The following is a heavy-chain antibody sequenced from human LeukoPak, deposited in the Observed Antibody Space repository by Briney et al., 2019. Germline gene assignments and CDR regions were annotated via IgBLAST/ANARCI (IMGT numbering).Heavy chain of an antibody. V-gene: IGHV3-23*01. CDR3: AKGGGGNFDWYFDL. J-gene: IGHJ2*01. CDR2: ISGSGGST. D-gene: IGHD4-23*01. CDR1: GFTFSSYA. Sequence: GGSLRLSCAASGFTFSSYAMSLVRQAPGKGLDWVSAISGSGGSTYYADSVKGLFTISRDNSKNTLYLQMNSLRAEDTAVYYCAKGGGGNFDWYFDLWGRGTLVTVSS.